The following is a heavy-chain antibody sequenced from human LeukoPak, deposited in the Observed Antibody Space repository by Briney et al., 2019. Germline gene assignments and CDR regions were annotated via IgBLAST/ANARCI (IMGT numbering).Heavy chain of an antibody. V-gene: IGHV3-30*04. CDR1: GFTFSSYA. Sequence: PGRSLRLSCAASGFTFSSYAMHWVRQAPGKGLEWVAVISYDGSNKYYADSVKGRFTISRDNSKNTLYLQMNSLRAEDTAVYYCARRLPPWYFDLWGRGTLVTVSS. D-gene: IGHD5-12*01. CDR2: ISYDGSNK. J-gene: IGHJ2*01. CDR3: ARRLPPWYFDL.